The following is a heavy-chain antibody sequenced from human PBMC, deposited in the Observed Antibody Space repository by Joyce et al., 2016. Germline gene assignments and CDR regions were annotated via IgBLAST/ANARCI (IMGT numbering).Heavy chain of an antibody. Sequence: QVQLQESGPGLVKPSQTLSLTCSVSGGSISSGDYYWSWIRQPPGKGLEWIGYIYYTGNTYYNLSLKSRITMSVDTSKNQFSLKLSSVTAADTAVYYCARVTWFGDKGFDYWGQGTLVTVSS. CDR3: ARVTWFGDKGFDY. V-gene: IGHV4-30-4*01. CDR1: GGSISSGDYY. D-gene: IGHD3-10*01. CDR2: IYYTGNT. J-gene: IGHJ4*02.